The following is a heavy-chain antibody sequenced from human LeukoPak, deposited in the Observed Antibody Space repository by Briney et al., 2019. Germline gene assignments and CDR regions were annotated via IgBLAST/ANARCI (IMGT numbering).Heavy chain of an antibody. CDR2: ISSSSSYI. CDR1: GFTFSSYS. J-gene: IGHJ6*04. Sequence: GGSLRLSCAASGFTFSSYSMNWVRQAPGKGRECVSSISSSSSYIYYAGSVKGRFTISRDNAKNSLYLQMNSLRAEDTAVYYCARDLGGIAVAGTKMDVWGKGTTVTVSS. V-gene: IGHV3-21*01. CDR3: ARDLGGIAVAGTKMDV. D-gene: IGHD6-19*01.